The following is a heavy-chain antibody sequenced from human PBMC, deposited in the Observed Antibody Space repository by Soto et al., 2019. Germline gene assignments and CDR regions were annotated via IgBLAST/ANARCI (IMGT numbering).Heavy chain of an antibody. Sequence: SETLSLTCTVSGGSISIGDYYWSWMRQPPGKGLEWIGYIYYSGSTYYNPSLKSRVTISVDTSKNQFSLKLSSVTAADTAVYYCARYCSGGSCYHWFDPWGQGTLVTVSS. V-gene: IGHV4-30-4*01. D-gene: IGHD2-15*01. CDR3: ARYCSGGSCYHWFDP. CDR2: IYYSGST. CDR1: GGSISIGDYY. J-gene: IGHJ5*02.